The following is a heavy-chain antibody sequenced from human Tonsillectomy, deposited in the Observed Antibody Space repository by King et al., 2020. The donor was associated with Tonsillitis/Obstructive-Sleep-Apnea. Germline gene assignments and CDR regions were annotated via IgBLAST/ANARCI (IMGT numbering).Heavy chain of an antibody. D-gene: IGHD2-8*01. CDR2: ISYDGSNK. CDR3: AGEGIVLMVYGGWFDP. J-gene: IGHJ5*02. Sequence: VQLVESGGGVVQPGRSLRLSCAASGFTFSSYTMHWVRQAPGKGLEWVAVISYDGSNKHYADSVKGRFTISRDNSKNTLYLQMNSLRAEDTAVYYCAGEGIVLMVYGGWFDPWGQGTLVTVSS. V-gene: IGHV3-30*04. CDR1: GFTFSSYT.